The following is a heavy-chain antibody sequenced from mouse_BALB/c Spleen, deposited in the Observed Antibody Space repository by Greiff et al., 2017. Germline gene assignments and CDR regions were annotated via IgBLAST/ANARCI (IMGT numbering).Heavy chain of an antibody. V-gene: IGHV14-4*02. CDR1: GFNIKDYY. Sequence: EVQLQQSGAELVRSGASVKLSCTASGFNIKDYYMHWVKQRPEQGLEWIGWIDPENGDTEYAPKFQGKATMTADTSSNTAYLQLSILTSEDTAVYYCNARSYGNYGNYAMDYWGQGTSVTVSS. D-gene: IGHD2-1*01. CDR3: NARSYGNYGNYAMDY. J-gene: IGHJ4*01. CDR2: IDPENGDT.